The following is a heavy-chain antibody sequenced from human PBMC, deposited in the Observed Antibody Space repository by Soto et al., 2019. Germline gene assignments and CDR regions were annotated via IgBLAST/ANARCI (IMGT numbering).Heavy chain of an antibody. CDR3: AKDLPTGEAVYYYYYGMDV. CDR1: GFTFSSYA. CDR2: ISGSGGST. D-gene: IGHD7-27*01. Sequence: GGSLRLSCAASGFTFSSYAMSWVRQAPGKGLEWVSAISGSGGSTYYADSVKGRFTISRDNSKNTTYLQMNSLRAEDTAVYYCAKDLPTGEAVYYYYYGMDVWGQGTTVTVSS. V-gene: IGHV3-23*01. J-gene: IGHJ6*02.